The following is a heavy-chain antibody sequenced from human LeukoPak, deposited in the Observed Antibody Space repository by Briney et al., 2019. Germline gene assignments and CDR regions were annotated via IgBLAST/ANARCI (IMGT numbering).Heavy chain of an antibody. CDR3: ARDGTPNYRTGWVYMDV. D-gene: IGHD6-25*01. Sequence: GGSPSLSCAASGFTFSSYEMNWVRQAPGKGLEWRSYISNNGGTIHYADSVKGRFTMSRDNAKDSLYLQMNSLRAEHTAVYYCARDGTPNYRTGWVYMDVWGKGTTVTISS. J-gene: IGHJ6*03. CDR2: ISNNGGTI. CDR1: GFTFSSYE. V-gene: IGHV3-48*03.